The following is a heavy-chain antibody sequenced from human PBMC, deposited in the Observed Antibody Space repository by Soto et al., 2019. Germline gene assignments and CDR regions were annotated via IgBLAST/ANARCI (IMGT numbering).Heavy chain of an antibody. Sequence: SETLSLTCTVSGGSISSYYWSWIRQPPGKGLEWIGYIYYSGSTNYNPSLKSRVTISVDTSKNQFSLKLSSATAADTAVYYCARDGYSYGYNHYYYMDVWGKGTTVTVSS. CDR3: ARDGYSYGYNHYYYMDV. J-gene: IGHJ6*03. CDR2: IYYSGST. CDR1: GGSISSYY. D-gene: IGHD5-18*01. V-gene: IGHV4-59*12.